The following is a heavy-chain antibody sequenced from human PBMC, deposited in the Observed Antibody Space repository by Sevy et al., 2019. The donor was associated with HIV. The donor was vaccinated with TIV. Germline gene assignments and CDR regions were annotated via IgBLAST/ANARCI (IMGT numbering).Heavy chain of an antibody. CDR2: VNWNGGST. V-gene: IGHV3-20*04. Sequence: GGFLRLSCATSGFNFDDYAMSWVRQAPGKGLEWVSGVNWNGGSTAYADSVRGRFTITRDTAKKSVFLQMNSLRAEDTAFFYCPRAHRHGEGNSDQYYYYAMDVWGQGTQVTVSS. D-gene: IGHD3-10*01. CDR3: PRAHRHGEGNSDQYYYYAMDV. CDR1: GFNFDDYA. J-gene: IGHJ6*02.